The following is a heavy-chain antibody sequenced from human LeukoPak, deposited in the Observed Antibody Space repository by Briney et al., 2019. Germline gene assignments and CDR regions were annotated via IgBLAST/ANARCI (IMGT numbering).Heavy chain of an antibody. Sequence: GGSLRLSCAASGFAFSSYGMHWVRQAPGKGLEWVAVIWYDGSNKYYADSVKGRFTISRDNSKNTLYLQMNRLRAEETAVYYCARDLKYCTKGVCYRRLEYWGQGTLVTVSS. D-gene: IGHD2-8*01. CDR2: IWYDGSNK. V-gene: IGHV3-33*01. CDR3: ARDLKYCTKGVCYRRLEY. CDR1: GFAFSSYG. J-gene: IGHJ4*02.